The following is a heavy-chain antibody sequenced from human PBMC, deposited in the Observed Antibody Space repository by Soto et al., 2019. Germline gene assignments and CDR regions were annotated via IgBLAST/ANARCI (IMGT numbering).Heavy chain of an antibody. CDR1: GLTFSSYA. V-gene: IGHV3-23*01. CDR3: AASKEYSSSSGVFDY. D-gene: IGHD6-6*01. Sequence: GGSLRPSCAASGLTFSSYAMSWVRQAPGKGLEWVSAISGSGGSTYYADSVKGRFTISRDNSKNTLYLQMNSLRAEDTAVYYCAASKEYSSSSGVFDYWGQGTLVTVSS. CDR2: ISGSGGST. J-gene: IGHJ4*02.